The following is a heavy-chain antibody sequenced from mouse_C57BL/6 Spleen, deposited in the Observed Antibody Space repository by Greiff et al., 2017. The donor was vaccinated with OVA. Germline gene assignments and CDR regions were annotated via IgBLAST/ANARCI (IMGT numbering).Heavy chain of an antibody. V-gene: IGHV1-15*01. Sequence: VQLQQSGAELVRPGASVTLSCKASGYTFTDYEMHWVKQTPVHGLEWIGAIDPETGGTAYNQKFKGKAILTADKSSSTAYMELRSLTSEDSAVYYCTRDYYGSSQFAYWGQGTLVTVSA. CDR3: TRDYYGSSQFAY. D-gene: IGHD1-1*01. CDR1: GYTFTDYE. CDR2: IDPETGGT. J-gene: IGHJ3*01.